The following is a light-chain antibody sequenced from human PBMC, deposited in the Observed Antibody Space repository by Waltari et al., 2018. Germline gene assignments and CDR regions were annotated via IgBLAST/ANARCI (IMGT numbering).Light chain of an antibody. V-gene: IGKV3-15*01. Sequence: EIVMAQSPASLSVSPGERAIFSCRASQLVTTNVAWYQQKPGQPPRLLIYGASTRATDIPARFSGSGSGTEFTLTITSPQSEDVGVYYCHQYNDGPPFNFGQGTKLEIK. CDR2: GAS. CDR3: HQYNDGPPFN. CDR1: QLVTTN. J-gene: IGKJ2*01.